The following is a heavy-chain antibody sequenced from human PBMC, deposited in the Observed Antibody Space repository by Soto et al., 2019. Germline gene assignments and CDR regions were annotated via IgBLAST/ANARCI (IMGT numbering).Heavy chain of an antibody. D-gene: IGHD2-8*01. CDR1: GGTFSSYA. V-gene: IGHV1-69*13. CDR2: IIPIFGTA. CDR3: ARAKSNAPGTFDY. Sequence: ASVEVSCKASGGTFSSYAISWVRQAPGQGLEWMGGIIPIFGTANYAQKFQGRVTITADESTSTAYMELSSLRSEDTAVYYCARAKSNAPGTFDYWGQGTLVTVSS. J-gene: IGHJ4*02.